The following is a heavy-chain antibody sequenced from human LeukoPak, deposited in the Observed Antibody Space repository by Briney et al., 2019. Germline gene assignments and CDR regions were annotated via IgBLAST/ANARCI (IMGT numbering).Heavy chain of an antibody. CDR2: ISSGSSYI. J-gene: IGHJ4*02. D-gene: IGHD5-12*01. CDR1: GFTFSSYS. Sequence: PGGSLRLSCAASGFTFSSYSMNWVRQAPGKGLEWVSSISSGSSYIYYTDSVKGRFTISRDNAKNSLYLQMNSLRPEDTAVYYCSRDRLGGLDYWGQGTLVTVSS. CDR3: SRDRLGGLDY. V-gene: IGHV3-21*01.